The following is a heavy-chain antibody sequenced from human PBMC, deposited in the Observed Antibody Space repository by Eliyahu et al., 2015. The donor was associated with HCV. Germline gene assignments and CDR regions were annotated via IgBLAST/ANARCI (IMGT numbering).Heavy chain of an antibody. D-gene: IGHD3-10*01. V-gene: IGHV3-15*01. Sequence: EVQLVEXGGGLVXPGGSLRLSCAXSGFXXSXAWMSWVRQAPGKGLEWIGRIKSKTDGGTTDYAAPVKGRFTISRDDSKSTLYLQMNSLKTEDTAVYYCTTGAPGGFDYCLDVWGQGTTVTVSS. J-gene: IGHJ6*02. CDR1: GFXXSXAW. CDR3: TTGAPGGFDYCLDV. CDR2: IKSKTDGGTT.